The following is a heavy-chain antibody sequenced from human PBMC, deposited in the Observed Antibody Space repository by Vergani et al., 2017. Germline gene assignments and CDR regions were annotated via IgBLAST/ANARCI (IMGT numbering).Heavy chain of an antibody. J-gene: IGHJ4*02. CDR3: AKLIAVAGTGFDY. Sequence: EVQLVESGGGLVQPGGSLRLSCAASGFTFSSYEMNWVRQAPGKGLEWVSYISSSGSTIYYADSVKGRFTISRDNAKNSLYLQMNSLRAEDTAVYYCAKLIAVAGTGFDYWGQGTLVTVSS. CDR1: GFTFSSYE. CDR2: ISSSGSTI. V-gene: IGHV3-48*03. D-gene: IGHD6-19*01.